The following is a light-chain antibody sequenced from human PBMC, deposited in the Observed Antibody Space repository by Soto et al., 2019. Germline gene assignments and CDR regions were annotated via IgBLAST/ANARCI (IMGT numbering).Light chain of an antibody. Sequence: DIEMTQSPSSLSASVGDTVTITCRAGQGISAFLAWFQQKPGKAPKPLISAASSLQSGVPSKFSGSGSDRDFTLTISSLQPEDSATYYCQQYHSYPVTFGGGTKVEIK. CDR2: AAS. CDR3: QQYHSYPVT. CDR1: QGISAF. J-gene: IGKJ4*01. V-gene: IGKV1-16*02.